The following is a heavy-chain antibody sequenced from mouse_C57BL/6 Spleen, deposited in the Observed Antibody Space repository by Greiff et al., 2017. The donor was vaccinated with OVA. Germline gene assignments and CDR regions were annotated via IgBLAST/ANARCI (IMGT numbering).Heavy chain of an antibody. CDR2: ISNGGGST. V-gene: IGHV5-12*01. Sequence: EVQGVESGGGLVQPGGSLKLSCAASGFTFSDYYMYWVRQTPEKRLEWVAYISNGGGSTYYPDTVKGRFTISRDNAKNTLYLQMSRLKSEDTAMYYCARQIYYDYDGRDWYFDVWGTGTTVTVSS. D-gene: IGHD2-4*01. J-gene: IGHJ1*03. CDR1: GFTFSDYY. CDR3: ARQIYYDYDGRDWYFDV.